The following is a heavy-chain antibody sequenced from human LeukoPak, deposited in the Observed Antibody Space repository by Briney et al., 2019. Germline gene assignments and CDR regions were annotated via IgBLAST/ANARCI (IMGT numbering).Heavy chain of an antibody. D-gene: IGHD4/OR15-4a*01. CDR2: IGGGGDT. J-gene: IGHJ4*02. CDR3: AKDFKCEL. Sequence: GGSLRLSCAASGFTFSNYAMTWVRQAPGKGLEWVSVIGGGGDTKYADSVKGRFTISRDNSKNTLYLQMNSLRVEDTAVYYCAKDFKCELWGQGTLVTVSS. CDR1: GFTFSNYA. V-gene: IGHV3-23*01.